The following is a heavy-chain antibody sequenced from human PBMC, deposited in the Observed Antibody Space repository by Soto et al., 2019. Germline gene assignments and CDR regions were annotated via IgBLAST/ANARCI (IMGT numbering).Heavy chain of an antibody. CDR2: IIPIFGTA. J-gene: IGHJ6*02. Sequence: QVQLVQSGAEVKKPGSSVKVSCKASGGTFSSYAISWVRQAPGQGLEWMGGIIPIFGTANYAQKFQGRVTITADESTSTAYMELSSLRSEDTAVYFCARWPSGITGTSSHYYYGMDVWGQVTTVTVSS. CDR3: ARWPSGITGTSSHYYYGMDV. D-gene: IGHD1-7*01. V-gene: IGHV1-69*01. CDR1: GGTFSSYA.